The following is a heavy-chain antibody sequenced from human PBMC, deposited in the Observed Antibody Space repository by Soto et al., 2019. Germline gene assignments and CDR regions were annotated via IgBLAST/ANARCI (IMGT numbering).Heavy chain of an antibody. Sequence: LSLTCSVSGGTITSGRSSWNWIRQSPGKGLEWIAYIYHSGSTYYNPSLKSRVTISVDRPENQFSLKLTSVTAADTAVYYCVRESVASGPNYFDTWGPGTLVTVSS. J-gene: IGHJ5*02. V-gene: IGHV4-30-2*06. CDR1: GGTITSGRSS. CDR2: IYHSGST. D-gene: IGHD6-6*01. CDR3: VRESVASGPNYFDT.